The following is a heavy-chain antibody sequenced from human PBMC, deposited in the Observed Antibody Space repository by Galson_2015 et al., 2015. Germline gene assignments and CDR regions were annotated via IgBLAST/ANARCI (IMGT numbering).Heavy chain of an antibody. V-gene: IGHV3-15*01. CDR3: TADGTLLGYSYGRHWYFDF. CDR1: GFTFSSYS. CDR2: VKSKTVGGTT. J-gene: IGHJ2*01. Sequence: SLRLSCAASGFTFSSYSMNWVRQAPGKGLEWVGRVKSKTVGGTTDYAANVKGRFTISRDDSKSALYLQMNSLKTEGTDVYYCTADGTLLGYSYGRHWYFDFWGRGTLVTVSS. D-gene: IGHD5-18*01.